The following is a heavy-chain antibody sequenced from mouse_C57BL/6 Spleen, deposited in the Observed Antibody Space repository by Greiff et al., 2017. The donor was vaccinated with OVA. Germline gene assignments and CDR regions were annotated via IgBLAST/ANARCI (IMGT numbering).Heavy chain of an antibody. J-gene: IGHJ2*01. CDR2: INPNNGGT. V-gene: IGHV1-22*01. CDR3: ARGGFYYFDY. Sequence: VQLKESGPELVKPGASVKMSCKASGYTFTDYNMHWVKQSHGKSLEWIGYINPNNGGTSYNQKFKGKATLTVNKSSSTAYMELRSLTSEDSAVYYCARGGFYYFDYWGQGTTLTVSS. CDR1: GYTFTDYN.